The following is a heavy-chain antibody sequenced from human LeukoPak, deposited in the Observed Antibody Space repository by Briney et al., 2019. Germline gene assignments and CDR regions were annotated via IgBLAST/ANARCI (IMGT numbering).Heavy chain of an antibody. Sequence: SVKASCKASGGTFSSYAISWVRQAPGQGLEWMGRIIPILGIDNYAQKFQGRVTITADKSTSTAYVELSSLRSKDTAVYYCARVGAYYYDSSGYSRGAFDIWGQGTMVTVSS. V-gene: IGHV1-69*04. D-gene: IGHD3-22*01. CDR2: IIPILGID. CDR3: ARVGAYYYDSSGYSRGAFDI. J-gene: IGHJ3*02. CDR1: GGTFSSYA.